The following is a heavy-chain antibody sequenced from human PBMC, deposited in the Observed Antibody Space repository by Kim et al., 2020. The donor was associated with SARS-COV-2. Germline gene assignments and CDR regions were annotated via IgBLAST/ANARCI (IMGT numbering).Heavy chain of an antibody. Sequence: SETLSLTCIVSGGSISRGGYHWSWIRQHPGKGLEWIGYIYYSGSISYIPSYNPSLKSRVAILLDTSKNQFSLNLTSVTAADTAVYYCARAPIWFGELGWFDSWGQGTLDTVSS. CDR2: IYYSGSISYIP. V-gene: IGHV4-31*03. D-gene: IGHD3-10*01. J-gene: IGHJ5*01. CDR1: GGSISRGGYH. CDR3: ARAPIWFGELGWFDS.